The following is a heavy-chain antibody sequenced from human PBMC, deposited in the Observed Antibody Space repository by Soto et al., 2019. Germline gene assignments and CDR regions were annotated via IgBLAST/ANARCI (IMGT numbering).Heavy chain of an antibody. CDR2: IYYSGST. CDR1: GGSLSSGGYY. Sequence: PSETLSLTSTVSGGSLSSGGYYWRWIRQHPGKGLEWIGYIYYSGSTYYNPSLKSRVTISVDTSKNQFSLKLSSVTAADTAVYYCARAIASQYCSGGSCQSDWFDPWGQGTLVTVSS. V-gene: IGHV4-31*03. J-gene: IGHJ5*02. D-gene: IGHD2-15*01. CDR3: ARAIASQYCSGGSCQSDWFDP.